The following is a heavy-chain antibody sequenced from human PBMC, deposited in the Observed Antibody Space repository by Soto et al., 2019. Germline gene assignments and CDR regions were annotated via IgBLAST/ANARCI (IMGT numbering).Heavy chain of an antibody. J-gene: IGHJ6*02. V-gene: IGHV3-21*01. Sequence: GGSLGRSCAASGFTFRSFTMNWVRQAPGKGLEWVSTISSNSAYIYYTDALRGRFTISRDNAKNSLHLQMNSLRAEDTAVYYCTRPGEGVLFYYALDVWGQGTTVTVS. CDR3: TRPGEGVLFYYALDV. D-gene: IGHD3-16*01. CDR2: ISSNSAYI. CDR1: GFTFRSFT.